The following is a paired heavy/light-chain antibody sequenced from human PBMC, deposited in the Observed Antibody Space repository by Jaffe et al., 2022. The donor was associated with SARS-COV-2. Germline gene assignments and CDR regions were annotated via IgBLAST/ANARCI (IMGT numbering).Heavy chain of an antibody. CDR1: GGSISSYY. CDR2: IYYSGST. J-gene: IGHJ6*02. CDR3: AREAGGEYYDILTGWWGPGPYGMDV. V-gene: IGHV4-59*01. D-gene: IGHD3-9*01. Sequence: QVQLQESGPGLVKPSETLSLTCTVSGGSISSYYWSWIRQPPGKGLEWIGYIYYSGSTNYNPSLKSRVTISVDTSKNQFSLKLSSVTAADTAVYYCAREAGGEYYDILTGWWGPGPYGMDVWGQGTTVTVSS.
Light chain of an antibody. V-gene: IGKV3-11*01. J-gene: IGKJ4*01. CDR3: QQRSNWPFT. CDR2: DAS. Sequence: EIVLTQSPATLSLSPGERATLSCRASQSVSSYLAWYQQKPGQAPRLLIYDASNRATGIPARFSGSGSGTDFTLTISSLEPEDFAVYYCQQRSNWPFTFGGGTKVEIK. CDR1: QSVSSY.